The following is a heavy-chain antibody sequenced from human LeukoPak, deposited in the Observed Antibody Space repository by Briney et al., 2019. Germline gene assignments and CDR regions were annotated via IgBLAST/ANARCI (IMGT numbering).Heavy chain of an antibody. D-gene: IGHD6-25*01. Sequence: SETLSLTCTVSGGSISSSSYYWGWIRQPPGKGLEWIGGIYYSGSTYYNPSLKSRVTISVDTSKNQFSLKLSSVTAADTAVYYCARALGWQQRPFGYWGQGTLVTVSS. CDR2: IYYSGST. V-gene: IGHV4-39*01. J-gene: IGHJ4*02. CDR3: ARALGWQQRPFGY. CDR1: GGSISSSSYY.